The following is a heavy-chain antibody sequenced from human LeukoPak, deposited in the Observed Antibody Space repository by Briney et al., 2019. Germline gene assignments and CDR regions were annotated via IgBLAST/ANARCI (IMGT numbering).Heavy chain of an antibody. V-gene: IGHV3-11*04. CDR2: ISSSGSTI. D-gene: IGHD5-18*01. J-gene: IGHJ4*02. CDR3: ARGGHYANTAMADDYFDY. CDR1: GFTFSDYY. Sequence: PGGSLRLSCAASGFTFSDYYMSWIRQAPGKGLEWVSYISSSGSTIYYADSVKGRFTISRDNAKNSLYLQMNSLRAEDTAVYYCARGGHYANTAMADDYFDYWGQGTLVTVSS.